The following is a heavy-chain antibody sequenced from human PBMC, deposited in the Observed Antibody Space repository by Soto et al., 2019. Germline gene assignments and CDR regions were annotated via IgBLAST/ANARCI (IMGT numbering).Heavy chain of an antibody. CDR3: ARVPIYDSSGPLFDP. CDR1: GGSVSSGSYY. Sequence: SETLSLTCTVSGGSVSSGSYYWCWIRHPPGKGLEWIGYIYYSGSTNYNPSLKSRVTISVDTSKNQFSLKLSSVTAADTAVYYCARVPIYDSSGPLFDPRGQGTLVTVSS. V-gene: IGHV4-61*01. CDR2: IYYSGST. D-gene: IGHD3-22*01. J-gene: IGHJ5*02.